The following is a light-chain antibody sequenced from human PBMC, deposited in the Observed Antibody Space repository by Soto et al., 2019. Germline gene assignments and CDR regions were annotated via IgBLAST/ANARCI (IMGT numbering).Light chain of an antibody. CDR1: HDITSY. CDR2: DAS. CDR3: QKCNYLPI. J-gene: IGKJ3*01. V-gene: IGKV1-33*01. Sequence: DIQMTQSPSSLSASVGDRVTITCQASHDITSYLNWYQHKPGKAPKLLIYDASNLEAGVPSRFSGRGSGTDFTFTISSLQSEEVATYYCQKCNYLPIFGPGTTVDFK.